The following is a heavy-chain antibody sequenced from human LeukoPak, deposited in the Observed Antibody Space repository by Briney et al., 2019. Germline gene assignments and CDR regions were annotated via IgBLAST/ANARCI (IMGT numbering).Heavy chain of an antibody. CDR2: TRYDESIK. Sequence: PGGSLRLSCGGSGFTFSNHGMYWVRPAPGKGLEGVAFTRYDESIKTYADSVKGRFTISRDNSKDTLNLQMNSLRPEDTAVYYCAKDGAIGTYFESWGQGTLVTVSS. CDR3: AKDGAIGTYFES. D-gene: IGHD3-16*01. J-gene: IGHJ4*02. V-gene: IGHV3-30*02. CDR1: GFTFSNHG.